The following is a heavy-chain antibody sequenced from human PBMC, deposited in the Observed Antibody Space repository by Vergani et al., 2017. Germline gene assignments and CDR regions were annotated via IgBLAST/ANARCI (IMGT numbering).Heavy chain of an antibody. CDR1: GFTFSSYS. V-gene: IGHV3-48*01. CDR2: ISSSSSTI. D-gene: IGHD4-11*01. J-gene: IGHJ4*02. CDR3: AKERIGYSNYPADY. Sequence: EGQMGEDGGGLVQHGGSLRLSCAASGFTFSSYSMNWVRQAPGKGLEWVSYISSSSSTIYYADSVKGRFTISRDNAKNSLYLQMNSLRAEDTAVYYCAKERIGYSNYPADYWGQGTLVTVSS.